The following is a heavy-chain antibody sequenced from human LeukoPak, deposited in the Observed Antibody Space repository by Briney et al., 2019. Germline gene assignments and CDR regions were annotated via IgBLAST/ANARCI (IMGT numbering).Heavy chain of an antibody. CDR3: ARDLRYDSSGYPDY. V-gene: IGHV3-48*02. D-gene: IGHD3-22*01. J-gene: IGHJ4*02. Sequence: PGGSLGLSCAASGFTFSSYSMNWVRQAPGKGLEWVSYISSSSSTIYYADSVKGRFTISRDNAKNSLYLQMNSLRDEDTAVYYCARDLRYDSSGYPDYWGQGTLVTVSS. CDR1: GFTFSSYS. CDR2: ISSSSSTI.